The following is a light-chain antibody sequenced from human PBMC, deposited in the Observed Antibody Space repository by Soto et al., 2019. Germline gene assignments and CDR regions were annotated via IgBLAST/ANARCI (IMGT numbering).Light chain of an antibody. CDR3: QQYGSSPNT. J-gene: IGKJ5*01. CDR1: QSVSSSY. CDR2: GAS. V-gene: IGKV3-20*01. Sequence: EIVLTQSPATLSLSPGERGTLSCRASQSVSSSYLAWYQQKPGQAPRLLIYGASNRATGIPDRFSGSGSETDFTLTISRLESEDFAVYYCQQYGSSPNTFGQRTRLEIK.